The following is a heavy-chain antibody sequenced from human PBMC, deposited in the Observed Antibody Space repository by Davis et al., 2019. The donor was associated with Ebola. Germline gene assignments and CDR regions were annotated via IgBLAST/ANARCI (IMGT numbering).Heavy chain of an antibody. J-gene: IGHJ4*02. V-gene: IGHV4-34*01. CDR2: INHSGST. D-gene: IGHD6-19*01. CDR1: GGSFSGYY. CDR3: ARGLFLWLAAFDY. Sequence: SETLSLTCAVYGGSFSGYYCSWIRQPPGKGLEWIGEINHSGSTNYNPSLKSRVTISVDTSKNQFSLKLSSVTAADTAVYYCARGLFLWLAAFDYWGQGTLVTVSS.